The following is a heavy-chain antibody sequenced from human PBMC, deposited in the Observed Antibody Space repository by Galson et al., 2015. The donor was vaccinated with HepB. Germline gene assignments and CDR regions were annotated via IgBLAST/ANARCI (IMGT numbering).Heavy chain of an antibody. CDR2: ISAYNGNT. D-gene: IGHD3-22*01. V-gene: IGHV1-18*01. Sequence: SVKVSCKASGGTFSSYTISWVRQAPGQGLEWMGWISAYNGNTNYAQKLQGRVTMTTDTSTSTAYMELRSLRSDDTAVYYCARVPGYDSSGYYHPIDYWGQGTLVTVSS. J-gene: IGHJ4*02. CDR1: GGTFSSYT. CDR3: ARVPGYDSSGYYHPIDY.